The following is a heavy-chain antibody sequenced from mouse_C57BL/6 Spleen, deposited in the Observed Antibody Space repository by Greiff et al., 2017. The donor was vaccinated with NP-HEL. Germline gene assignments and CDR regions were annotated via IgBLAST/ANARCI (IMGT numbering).Heavy chain of an antibody. CDR1: GFNIKDDY. Sequence: VQLQQSGAELVRPGASVKLSCTASGFNIKDDYMHWVKQRPEQGLEWIGWIDPENGDTEYASQFQGKATITADTSSNTAYLHLSSLTSEDTAVYYCTTLAGTRDYWGQGTTLTVSS. CDR2: IDPENGDT. V-gene: IGHV14-4*01. D-gene: IGHD4-1*01. J-gene: IGHJ2*01. CDR3: TTLAGTRDY.